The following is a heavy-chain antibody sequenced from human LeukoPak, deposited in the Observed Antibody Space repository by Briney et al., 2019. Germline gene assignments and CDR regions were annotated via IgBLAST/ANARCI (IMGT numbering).Heavy chain of an antibody. CDR3: ARDGHSYGGYYYGMDV. D-gene: IGHD5-18*01. Sequence: SETLSLTCTVSSGSISSGGYYWSWIRQHPGKGLEWIGDIYYSGSTYYNPSLKSRVTISVVTSKNQFSLKLSSVTAADTAVYYCARDGHSYGGYYYGMDVWGQGTTVTVSS. V-gene: IGHV4-31*03. J-gene: IGHJ6*02. CDR2: IYYSGST. CDR1: SGSISSGGYY.